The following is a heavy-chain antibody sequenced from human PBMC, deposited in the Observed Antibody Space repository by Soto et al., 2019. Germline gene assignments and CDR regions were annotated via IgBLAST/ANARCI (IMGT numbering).Heavy chain of an antibody. CDR2: MNPNSGNT. V-gene: IGHV1-8*01. CDR1: GYTFTSYD. CDR3: ARDRTVTMVRGADWFDP. D-gene: IGHD3-10*01. J-gene: IGHJ5*02. Sequence: ASVKVSCKASGYTFTSYDINWVRQATGQGLEWMGWMNPNSGNTGYAQKFQGRVTMTRNTSISTAYMELSSLRSEDTAVYYCARDRTVTMVRGADWFDPWGQGTLFTVSS.